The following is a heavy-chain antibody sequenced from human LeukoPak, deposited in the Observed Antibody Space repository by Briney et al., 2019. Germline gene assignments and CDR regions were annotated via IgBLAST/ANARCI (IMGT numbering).Heavy chain of an antibody. Sequence: ASVKVSCKASGYTFTGYYMHWVRQAPGQGLEWMGWINPNSGGTNYAQKSQGRVTMTRDTSISTAYMELSRLRSDDTAVYYCARGPPYYYDTSGYYYAYWGQGTLVTVSS. CDR2: INPNSGGT. CDR3: ARGPPYYYDTSGYYYAY. J-gene: IGHJ4*02. CDR1: GYTFTGYY. V-gene: IGHV1-2*02. D-gene: IGHD3-22*01.